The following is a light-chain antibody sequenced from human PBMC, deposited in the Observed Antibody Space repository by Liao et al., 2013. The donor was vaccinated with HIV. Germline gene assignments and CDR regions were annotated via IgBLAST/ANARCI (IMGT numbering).Light chain of an antibody. J-gene: IGLJ1*01. CDR3: QVWDRSSGHPNV. Sequence: SYVLTQPPSVSVAPGHTARITCAGDNIGGESVHWYQQKSGQAPVLVIFHETDRPSGISERFSGSNTENTATLTISRAEAGDEADYYCQVWDRSSGHPNVFGPGTKVTVL. CDR2: HET. CDR1: NIGGES. V-gene: IGLV3-21*02.